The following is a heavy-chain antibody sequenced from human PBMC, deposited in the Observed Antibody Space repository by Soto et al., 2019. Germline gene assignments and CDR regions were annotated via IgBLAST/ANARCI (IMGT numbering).Heavy chain of an antibody. Sequence: PSETLSLTCTVSGSSISSGGYYWSWIRQHPGKGLEWIGYIYYSGSTYFNPSLKSRVTISVDTSKNQFSLKLSSVTAADTAVYYCARGGLHIAAHREGGWFDPWGQGTQVTVSS. CDR2: IYYSGST. J-gene: IGHJ5*02. D-gene: IGHD6-6*01. CDR3: ARGGLHIAAHREGGWFDP. V-gene: IGHV4-31*03. CDR1: GSSISSGGYY.